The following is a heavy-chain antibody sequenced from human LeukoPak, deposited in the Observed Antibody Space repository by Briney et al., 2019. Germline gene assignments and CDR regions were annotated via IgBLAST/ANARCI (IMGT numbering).Heavy chain of an antibody. CDR2: ISAYNGNT. V-gene: IGHV1-18*01. Sequence: ASVKVSCKASGYTFTSYGISWVRQAPGQGLEWMGWISAYNGNTNYAQKLQGRVTMTTDTSTSTAYMELRSLRSDDTAVYCCARDLLSLLGYCSSTSCYPSMDVWGKGTTVTVSS. CDR3: ARDLLSLLGYCSSTSCYPSMDV. CDR1: GYTFTSYG. D-gene: IGHD2-2*01. J-gene: IGHJ6*03.